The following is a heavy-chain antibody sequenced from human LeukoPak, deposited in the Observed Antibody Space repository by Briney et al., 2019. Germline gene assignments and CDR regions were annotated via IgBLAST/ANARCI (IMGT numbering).Heavy chain of an antibody. CDR1: GYTFSGYH. J-gene: IGHJ4*02. CDR2: INPNSGGT. V-gene: IGHV1-2*02. D-gene: IGHD3-10*01. CDR3: ARGFGELNH. Sequence: ASVKVSCKASGYTFSGYHIHWVRQAPGQGLEWLGWINPNSGGTNYAQNFQVRVTMTRETSISTAYMELSSLRSDDTAVYYCARGFGELNHWGQGTLVTVSP.